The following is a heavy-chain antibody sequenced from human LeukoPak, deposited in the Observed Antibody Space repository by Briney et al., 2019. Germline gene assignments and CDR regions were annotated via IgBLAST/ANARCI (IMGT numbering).Heavy chain of an antibody. V-gene: IGHV3-7*01. D-gene: IGHD6-19*01. J-gene: IGHJ3*02. CDR2: IKQDGSEK. CDR3: ASFLGGSAWFPAALDI. Sequence: PGGSLRVSCAASGFTFSAYCMRWVRQDPGKGLEWVANIKQDGSEKYYVDSVKGRFTISRDSAKNSLYLQMNSLRAEDTAVYYCASFLGGSAWFPAALDIWGQGTMVTVSS. CDR1: GFTFSAYC.